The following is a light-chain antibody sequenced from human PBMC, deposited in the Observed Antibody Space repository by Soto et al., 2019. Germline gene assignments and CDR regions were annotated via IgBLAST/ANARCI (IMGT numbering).Light chain of an antibody. CDR3: ASFALHYADV. CDR1: SGDVGAYDF. V-gene: IGLV2-14*01. Sequence: QSALTQPASVSGSPGQWITISCTGSSGDVGAYDFVSWYQHHPGKAPRLVIYDVSRRPAGASDRFSAAKSGSTASLTISSLHADDDADYYSASFALHYADVFGTGTKVTVL. J-gene: IGLJ1*01. CDR2: DVS.